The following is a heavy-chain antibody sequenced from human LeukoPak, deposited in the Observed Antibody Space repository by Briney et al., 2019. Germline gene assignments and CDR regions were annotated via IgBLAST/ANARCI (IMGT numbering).Heavy chain of an antibody. CDR2: VSGSGSTT. CDR1: GFTFSSYA. CDR3: AKNRRACSGGSCNSGVSEYFHH. Sequence: GGSLRLSCAASGFTFSSYAMTWVRQAPGKGLEWVSGVSGSGSTTYYADSVKGRFTISRDNLKNTLYLQMSSLRVEDTAIYYCAKNRRACSGGSCNSGVSEYFHHWVRAPWSPSPQ. J-gene: IGHJ1*01. D-gene: IGHD2-15*01. V-gene: IGHV3-23*01.